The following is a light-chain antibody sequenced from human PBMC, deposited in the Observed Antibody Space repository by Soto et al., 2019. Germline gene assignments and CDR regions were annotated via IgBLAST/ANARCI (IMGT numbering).Light chain of an antibody. CDR1: QSVSYTSGGKNY. V-gene: IGKV4-1*01. CDR3: QQYYSNSYT. J-gene: IGKJ2*01. CDR2: WAS. Sequence: DIVMTQSPDSLAVSLGERATINCKSSQSVSYTSGGKNYLAWYQQKPGQPPQLLISWASTRESGVPERFSGSGSGTDFTLTISSLQAEDVAVYYCQQYYSNSYTFGQGTKLEIK.